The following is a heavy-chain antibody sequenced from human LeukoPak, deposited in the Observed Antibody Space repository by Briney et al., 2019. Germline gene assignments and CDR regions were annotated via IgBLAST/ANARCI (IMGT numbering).Heavy chain of an antibody. Sequence: ASVKVSCKASGYSFDRFGMNWVRQAPGQGPEWMGWINTNTGNPTYAQGFTGRFVFSLDTSVSTAYLQISSLKAEDTAVYYCARGYQTGTTFFDYWGQGTLVTVSS. V-gene: IGHV7-4-1*02. D-gene: IGHD1-1*01. CDR3: ARGYQTGTTFFDY. CDR1: GYSFDRFG. CDR2: INTNTGNP. J-gene: IGHJ4*02.